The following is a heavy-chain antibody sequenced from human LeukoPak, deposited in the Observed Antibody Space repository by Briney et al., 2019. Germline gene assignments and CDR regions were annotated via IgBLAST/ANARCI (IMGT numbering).Heavy chain of an antibody. V-gene: IGHV4-39*07. D-gene: IGHD6-6*01. Sequence: SETLSLTCTVSGGSISSSSYYWGWIRQPPGKGLEWIGSIYYSGSTYYNPSLKSRVTISVDTSKNQFSLKLSSVTAADTAVYYCARFRASGSYYFDYWGQGTLVTVSS. CDR2: IYYSGST. J-gene: IGHJ4*02. CDR3: ARFRASGSYYFDY. CDR1: GGSISSSSYY.